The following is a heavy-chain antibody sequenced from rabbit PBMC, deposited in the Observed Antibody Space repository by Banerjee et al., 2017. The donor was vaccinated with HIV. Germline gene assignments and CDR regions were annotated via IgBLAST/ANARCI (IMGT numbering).Heavy chain of an antibody. CDR2: IYAGNSGTT. J-gene: IGHJ2*01. D-gene: IGHD6-1*01. V-gene: IGHV1S40*01. Sequence: QSLEESGGDLVKPGASLTLTCTASGIDFSDYYYMCWVRQAPGKGPEWIACIYAGNSGTTYYASWAKGRFTISKTSSTTVTLQMTSLTGADTATYFCARRATNNDIYGGAFDPRGPGTLVTVS. CDR3: ARRATNNDIYGGAFDP. CDR1: GIDFSDYYY.